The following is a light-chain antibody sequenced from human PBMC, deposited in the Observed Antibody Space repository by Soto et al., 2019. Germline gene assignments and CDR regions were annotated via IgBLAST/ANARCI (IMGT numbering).Light chain of an antibody. CDR1: QSVSSY. J-gene: IGKJ4*01. CDR2: DAS. Sequence: EIVLTQSPATLSLSPGERATLSCRASQSVSSYLAWLQQKPGQAPRLLIYDASNRATGIPARFSGSGSGTDFTLTISSLEPEDFAVYYCQQRSKWPLTFGGGTKVDIK. V-gene: IGKV3-11*01. CDR3: QQRSKWPLT.